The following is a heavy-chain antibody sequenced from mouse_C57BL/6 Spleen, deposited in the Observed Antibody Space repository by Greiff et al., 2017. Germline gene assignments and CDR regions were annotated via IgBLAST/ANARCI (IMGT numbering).Heavy chain of an antibody. V-gene: IGHV1-26*01. J-gene: IGHJ2*01. CDR2: INPNNGGT. CDR1: GYTFTDYY. CDR3: VRYPLGTVGDY. D-gene: IGHD1-1*01. Sequence: EVQLQQSGPELVKPGASVKISCKASGYTFTDYYMNWVKQSHGKSLEWIGDINPNNGGTSYNQKFKGKATLTVDKSSSTAYMQLRSLTSGDSAVYYCVRYPLGTVGDYWGQGTTLTVSS.